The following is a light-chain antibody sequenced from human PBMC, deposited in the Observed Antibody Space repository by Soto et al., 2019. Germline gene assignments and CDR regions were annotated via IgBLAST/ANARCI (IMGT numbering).Light chain of an antibody. CDR2: EVS. J-gene: IGLJ1*01. CDR3: SSYTGSSHYV. Sequence: QSVLTQPASVSGSPGQSITISCTGTSSDVGGYNYVSWYQQHPGKAPELMIYEVSNRPSGVSNRFSGSKSGNTASLTISGLQAEDEADYSCSSYTGSSHYVFGTGTKLTVL. CDR1: SSDVGGYNY. V-gene: IGLV2-14*01.